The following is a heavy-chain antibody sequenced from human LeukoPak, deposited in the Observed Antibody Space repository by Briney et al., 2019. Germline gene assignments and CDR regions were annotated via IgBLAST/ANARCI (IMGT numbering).Heavy chain of an antibody. D-gene: IGHD6-13*01. V-gene: IGHV3-21*01. Sequence: RGSLRLSCAASGFTFSSYSMNWVRQAPGKGLEWVSSISSSSSYIYYADSVKGRFTISRDNAKNSLYLQMNSLRAEDTAVYYCAYLAAAGTLIFDYWGQGTLVTVSS. J-gene: IGHJ4*02. CDR1: GFTFSSYS. CDR3: AYLAAAGTLIFDY. CDR2: ISSSSSYI.